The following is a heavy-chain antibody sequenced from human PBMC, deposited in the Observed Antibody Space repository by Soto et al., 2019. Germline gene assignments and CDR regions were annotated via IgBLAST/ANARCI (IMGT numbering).Heavy chain of an antibody. D-gene: IGHD1-26*01. Sequence: SVSNAWMNWVRQAPGKGLEWVGRIKSKTDGGTTDYAAPVKGRFTISRDDSKNTLYLQMNSLKTEDTAVYYCTTVVEWELLLDEDYYYGMDVWGQGTTVTVSS. V-gene: IGHV3-15*07. CDR2: IKSKTDGGTT. CDR1: SVSNAW. J-gene: IGHJ6*02. CDR3: TTVVEWELLLDEDYYYGMDV.